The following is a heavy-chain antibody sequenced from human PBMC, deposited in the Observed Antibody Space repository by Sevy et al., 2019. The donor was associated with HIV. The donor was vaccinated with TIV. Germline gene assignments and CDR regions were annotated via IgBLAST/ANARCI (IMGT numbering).Heavy chain of an antibody. V-gene: IGHV1-3*01. CDR2: IKADNGNI. D-gene: IGHD3-3*01. CDR3: AREKGGIFGVVADQFDT. CDR1: GYSFTNHA. Sequence: ASVKVSCKASGYSFTNHAIQWVRQAPGQGLEWMGWIKADNGNIKYSQKFQDRLTITRDTSATTAYMELRSLRPEDTALYFCAREKGGIFGVVADQFDTWGQGTLFTVSS. J-gene: IGHJ5*02.